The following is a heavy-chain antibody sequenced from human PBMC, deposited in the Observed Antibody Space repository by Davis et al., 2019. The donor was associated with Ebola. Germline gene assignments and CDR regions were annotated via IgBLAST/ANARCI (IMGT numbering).Heavy chain of an antibody. CDR1: GGSISSSNW. D-gene: IGHD6-19*01. Sequence: SETLSLTCAVSGGSISSSNWWSWVRQPPGKGLEWIGEIYHSGSTNYNPSLKSRVTISVDKSKNQFSLKLSSVTAADTAVYYCARFGSGWNEGIDYWGQGTLVTVSS. CDR3: ARFGSGWNEGIDY. J-gene: IGHJ4*02. CDR2: IYHSGST. V-gene: IGHV4-4*02.